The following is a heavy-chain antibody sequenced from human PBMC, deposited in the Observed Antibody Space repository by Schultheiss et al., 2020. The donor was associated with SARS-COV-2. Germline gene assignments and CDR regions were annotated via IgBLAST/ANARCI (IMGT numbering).Heavy chain of an antibody. Sequence: SETLSLTCTVSGGSISSYYLSWIRQPAGKGLEWIGRIYTSGSTNYNPSLKSRVTISVDTSKNQFSLKLSSVTAADTAVYYCARGLDTANNWFDPWGQGTLVTVSS. V-gene: IGHV4-4*07. CDR1: GGSISSYY. J-gene: IGHJ5*02. CDR2: IYTSGST. D-gene: IGHD5-18*01. CDR3: ARGLDTANNWFDP.